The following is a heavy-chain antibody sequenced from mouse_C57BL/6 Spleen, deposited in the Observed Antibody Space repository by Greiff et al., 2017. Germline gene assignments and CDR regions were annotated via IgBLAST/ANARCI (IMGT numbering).Heavy chain of an antibody. D-gene: IGHD2-5*01. CDR3: TTYSNYEGFAY. CDR2: ISSGGDYI. J-gene: IGHJ3*01. Sequence: EVKLVESGEGLVKPGGSLKLSCAASGFTFSSYAMSWVRQTPEKRLEWVAYISSGGDYIYYADTVKGRSTISRDNARNTLYLQMSSLKSEDTAMYYCTTYSNYEGFAYWGQGTLVTVSA. V-gene: IGHV5-9-1*02. CDR1: GFTFSSYA.